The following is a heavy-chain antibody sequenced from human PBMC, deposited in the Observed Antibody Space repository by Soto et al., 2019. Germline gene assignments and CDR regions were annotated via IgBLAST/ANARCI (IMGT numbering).Heavy chain of an antibody. J-gene: IGHJ4*02. CDR2: IIPILGIA. CDR3: ARDIRGSGKGY. V-gene: IGHV1-69*08. Sequence: QVQLVQSGAEVKKPGSSVKVSCKASGGTFSSYTISWVRQAPAQGLEWMGRIIPILGIANYAQKFQGRVTITADKSTSTAYMELSSLRSEDTAVYYCARDIRGSGKGYWGQGTLVTVSS. CDR1: GGTFSSYT. D-gene: IGHD3-10*01.